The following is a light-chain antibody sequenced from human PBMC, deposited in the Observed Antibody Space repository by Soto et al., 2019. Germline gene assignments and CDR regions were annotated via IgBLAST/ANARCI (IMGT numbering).Light chain of an antibody. CDR3: QQYGTKPLT. CDR2: GAI. Sequence: EVVLTQSPGTLSLSPGERATLSCGASQRVTNNYLAWYQQKPGRAPRLLIFGAINRATGIPNRFSGSGSGTDFTLTISGLEPEDFALYFCQQYGTKPLTFGGGTKVEF. CDR1: QRVTNNY. V-gene: IGKV3-20*01. J-gene: IGKJ4*02.